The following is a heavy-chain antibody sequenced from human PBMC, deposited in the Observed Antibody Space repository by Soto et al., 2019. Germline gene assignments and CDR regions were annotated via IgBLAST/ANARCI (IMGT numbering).Heavy chain of an antibody. CDR2: IWYDGSNK. CDR1: GFTFSSYG. CDR3: AREGQAGYFDY. V-gene: IGHV3-33*01. D-gene: IGHD6-19*01. J-gene: IGHJ4*02. Sequence: QVQLVESGGGVVQPGRSLRLSCAASGFTFSSYGMHWVRQAPGKGLEWVAVIWYDGSNKYYADSVKGRFTISRDNSKNTLYLQMISLRAEDTAVYYCAREGQAGYFDYWGQGTLVTVSS.